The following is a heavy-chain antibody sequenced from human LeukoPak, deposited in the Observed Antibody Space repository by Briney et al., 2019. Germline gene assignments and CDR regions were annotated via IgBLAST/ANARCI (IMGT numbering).Heavy chain of an antibody. CDR1: GSTFSSYS. CDR2: ISSSSSYI. CDR3: ARVWSRNGGYGEDY. V-gene: IGHV3-21*01. D-gene: IGHD4-17*01. Sequence: GGSLRLSCAASGSTFSSYSMNWVRQAPGKGLEWVSSISSSSSYIYYADSVKGRFTISRDNAKNSLYLQMNSLRAEDTAVYYCARVWSRNGGYGEDYWGQGTLVTVSS. J-gene: IGHJ4*02.